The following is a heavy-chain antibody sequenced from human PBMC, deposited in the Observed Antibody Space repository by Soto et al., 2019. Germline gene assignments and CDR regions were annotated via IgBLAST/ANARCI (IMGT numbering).Heavy chain of an antibody. V-gene: IGHV1-69*13. J-gene: IGHJ5*02. D-gene: IGHD6-13*01. CDR3: ARGGRYSSSWSGWFDP. CDR2: IIPIFGTA. CDR1: GGTFSSYA. Sequence: ASVKVSCKASGGTFSSYAISWVRQAPGQGLEWMGGIIPIFGTANYAQKFQGRVMITADESTSTAYMELSSLRSEDTAVYYCARGGRYSSSWSGWFDPWGQGTLVTVSS.